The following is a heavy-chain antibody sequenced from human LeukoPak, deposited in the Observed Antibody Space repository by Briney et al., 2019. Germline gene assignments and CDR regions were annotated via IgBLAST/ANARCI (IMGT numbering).Heavy chain of an antibody. D-gene: IGHD5-18*01. V-gene: IGHV3-21*01. CDR1: GFTFSSYS. CDR2: ISSSSSYI. Sequence: PGGSLRLSCAASGFTFSSYSMNWVRQAPGKGLEWVSSISSSSSYIYYADSVKGRFTISRDNAKNSLYLQMNSLRAEDTAVYYCAREGRAPKRGYSYGPRPPYYFDYWGQGTLVTVSS. CDR3: AREGRAPKRGYSYGPRPPYYFDY. J-gene: IGHJ4*02.